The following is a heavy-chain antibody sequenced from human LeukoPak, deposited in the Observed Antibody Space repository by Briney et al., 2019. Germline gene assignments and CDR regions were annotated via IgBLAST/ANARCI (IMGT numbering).Heavy chain of an antibody. CDR2: ISQSGST. D-gene: IGHD2-15*01. CDR3: ARGRYCSGGSCYYY. J-gene: IGHJ4*02. V-gene: IGHV4-34*01. CDR1: GESFSGYY. Sequence: SETLSLTCTVCGESFSGYYWTWIRQPPGKGLEWIGEISQSGSTNYNPSLKSRVTMSVDTSKKQFSLKLNSVTAADTAVYYCARGRYCSGGSCYYYWGQGTLVTVSS.